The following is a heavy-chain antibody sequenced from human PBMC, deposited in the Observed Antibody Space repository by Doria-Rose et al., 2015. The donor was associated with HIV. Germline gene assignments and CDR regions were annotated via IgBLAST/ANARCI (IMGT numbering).Heavy chain of an antibody. V-gene: IGHV1-18*01. CDR3: ARDPIPYNWGSENWYFDL. Sequence: QVQLVQSGTEVRKPGASVTVSCKASGYNFSNFAISWVRQAPGQGLEWMGWISPYNGNTNYAEKLQKRVSMTIDTSTSTAYMELRSLRSDDTAVYYCARDPIPYNWGSENWYFDLWGRGTLVTVSS. D-gene: IGHD7-27*01. CDR2: ISPYNGNT. CDR1: GYNFSNFA. J-gene: IGHJ2*01.